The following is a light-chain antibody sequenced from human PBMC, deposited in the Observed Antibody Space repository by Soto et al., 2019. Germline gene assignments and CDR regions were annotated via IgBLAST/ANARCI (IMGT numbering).Light chain of an antibody. CDR1: SSDVGIYNY. CDR2: EVT. CDR3: SAYTTRSTRV. J-gene: IGLJ1*01. Sequence: QSALTQPASVSGSPGQSIAISCTGSSSDVGIYNYVSWYQQHPGKVPKLIIYEVTNRPSGVSYRFSGSKSGNTASLTISGLQAEDEADYYCSAYTTRSTRVFGTGTKVTVL. V-gene: IGLV2-14*01.